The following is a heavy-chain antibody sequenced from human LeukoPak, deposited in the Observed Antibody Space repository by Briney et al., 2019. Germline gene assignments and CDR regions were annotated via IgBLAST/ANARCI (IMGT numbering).Heavy chain of an antibody. CDR3: ARGSGWYTDYYGMDV. D-gene: IGHD6-19*01. CDR2: IDPSDSYT. J-gene: IGHJ6*02. CDR1: GYSFTSYW. Sequence: PGESLKISCKGSGYSFTSYWISWVRQMPGKGLEWMGRIDPSDSYTNYSPSFQGHVTISADKSISTAYLQWSSLKASDTAMYYCARGSGWYTDYYGMDVWGQGTTVTVSS. V-gene: IGHV5-10-1*01.